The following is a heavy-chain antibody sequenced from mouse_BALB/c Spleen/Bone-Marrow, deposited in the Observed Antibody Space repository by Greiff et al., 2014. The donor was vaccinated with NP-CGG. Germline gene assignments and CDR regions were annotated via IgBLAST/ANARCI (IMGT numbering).Heavy chain of an antibody. CDR3: ARSGSSRYYAMDY. J-gene: IGHJ4*01. CDR2: IYPGNGDT. Sequence: QVQLKESGAELVKPGASVKMSCKASGYTFTSYNMYWVKQTPGQGLEWIGAIYPGNGDTSYNQKFKGKATLTADKSSSTAYMQLSGLTSEDSAVYYCARSGSSRYYAMDYWGQGTSVTVSS. V-gene: IGHV1-12*01. D-gene: IGHD3-1*01. CDR1: GYTFTSYN.